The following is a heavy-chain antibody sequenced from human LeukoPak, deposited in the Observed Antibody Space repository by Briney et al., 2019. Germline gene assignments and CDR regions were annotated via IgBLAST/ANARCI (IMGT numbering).Heavy chain of an antibody. Sequence: SETLSLTCTVSGGSIGTYYWSWIRQSPGKGLEWIGYIYVTGTRYNPYLQSRVTISVDRSRNQFFLKMSSVTAADTAVYYCARHIGGGIEDMDVWGKGTKDIVSS. CDR2: IYVTGT. V-gene: IGHV4-59*08. J-gene: IGHJ6*03. D-gene: IGHD3-16*02. CDR1: GGSIGTYY. CDR3: ARHIGGGIEDMDV.